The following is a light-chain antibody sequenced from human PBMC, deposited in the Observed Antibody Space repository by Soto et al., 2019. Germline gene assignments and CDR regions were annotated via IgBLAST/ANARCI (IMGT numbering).Light chain of an antibody. V-gene: IGKV1-5*03. CDR2: KAS. CDR1: QSISSW. CDR3: QQYNSYPLT. Sequence: IQMTQSPSTLSASVGDRVTITCRASQSISSWLAWYQQKPGKAPKRLIYKASNLESGVPSRFIGSGSGTDFTLTISSLQPDDFATYYCQQYNSYPLTFGPGTKVDIK. J-gene: IGKJ3*01.